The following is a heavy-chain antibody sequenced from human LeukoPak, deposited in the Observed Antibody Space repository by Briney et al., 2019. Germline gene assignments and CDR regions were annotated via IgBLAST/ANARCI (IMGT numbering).Heavy chain of an antibody. V-gene: IGHV3-7*03. CDR2: IKQDGSEK. Sequence: GGPLRLSCAASGFTFSSYAIHWVRQAPGKGLEWVANIKQDGSEKYYVDSVKGRFTISRDNAKNSLYLQMNSLRAEDTAVYFCARGQTTVTNWGQGTLVTVSS. D-gene: IGHD4-17*01. CDR3: ARGQTTVTN. J-gene: IGHJ4*02. CDR1: GFTFSSYA.